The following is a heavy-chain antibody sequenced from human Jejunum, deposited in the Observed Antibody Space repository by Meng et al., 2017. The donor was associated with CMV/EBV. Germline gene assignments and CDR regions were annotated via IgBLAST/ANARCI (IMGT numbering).Heavy chain of an antibody. D-gene: IGHD2-15*01. CDR1: VSVTSTPYY. V-gene: IGHV4-31*02. CDR3: AREHAAAHYYGMDV. Sequence: VSVTSTPYYWTWIRQHPGKGLEYIGSVFYSESPYYNPSLKSRVTISLDTSKNQFSLKLSSVTAADTAVYYCAREHAAAHYYGMDVWGQGTTVTVSS. CDR2: VFYSESP. J-gene: IGHJ6*02.